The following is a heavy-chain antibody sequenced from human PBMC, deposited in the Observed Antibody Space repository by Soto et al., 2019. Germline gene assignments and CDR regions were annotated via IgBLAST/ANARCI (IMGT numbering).Heavy chain of an antibody. V-gene: IGHV3-30*18. Sequence: QVQLVESGGGVVQPGRSLRLSCAASGFTFSSYGMHWVRQAPGKGLEWVAVISYDGSNKYYADSVKGRFTISRDNSKNTLNLQMNSLRAEDTAVYYCAKNYGSGSYPTYYYYGMDVWGQGTTVTVSS. CDR3: AKNYGSGSYPTYYYYGMDV. CDR2: ISYDGSNK. D-gene: IGHD3-10*01. J-gene: IGHJ6*02. CDR1: GFTFSSYG.